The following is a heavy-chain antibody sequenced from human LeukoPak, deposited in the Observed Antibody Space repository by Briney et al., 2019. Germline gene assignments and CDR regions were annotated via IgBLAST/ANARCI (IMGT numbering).Heavy chain of an antibody. CDR3: AKDRTFAWAPGEGMDV. CDR2: IRYDGSNK. V-gene: IGHV3-30*02. D-gene: IGHD3-10*01. J-gene: IGHJ6*02. CDR1: GFTFSSYG. Sequence: GGSLRLSCAASGFTFSSYGMHWVRQAPGKGLEWVAFIRYDGSNKYYADSVKGRFTISRDNSKNTLYLQMNSLRAEDTAVYYCAKDRTFAWAPGEGMDVWGQGTTVTVSS.